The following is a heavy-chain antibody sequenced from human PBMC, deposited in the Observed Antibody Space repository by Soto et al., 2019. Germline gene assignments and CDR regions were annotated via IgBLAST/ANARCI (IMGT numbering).Heavy chain of an antibody. CDR2: ISFDGTNK. J-gene: IGHJ4*02. CDR3: ARDAYSSGWSSKFDY. CDR1: GFTFSSYA. V-gene: IGHV3-30-3*01. D-gene: IGHD6-19*01. Sequence: QPGGSLRLSCAASGFTFSSYAMHWVRQAPGKGLEWVALISFDGTNKYYADSVKGRFTISRDNSKNTLYLQMNSLRVEDTAVHYCARDAYSSGWSSKFDYWGQGTLGTVSS.